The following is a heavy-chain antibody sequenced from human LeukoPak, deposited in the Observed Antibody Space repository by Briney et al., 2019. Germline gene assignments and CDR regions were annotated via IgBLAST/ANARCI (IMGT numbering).Heavy chain of an antibody. CDR1: GFIFGRDS. J-gene: IGHJ4*02. D-gene: IGHD7-27*01. CDR2: ISRDSDIR. V-gene: IGHV3-48*01. Sequence: GGSLRLSCAASGFIFGRDSMNWVRQAPGRGLEWISYISRDSDIRYYADSVRGRFHISRDNARNSLYLQMNSLRAEDTAVYYCARKGGPLGPPFDNWGQGTLVTVSS. CDR3: ARKGGPLGPPFDN.